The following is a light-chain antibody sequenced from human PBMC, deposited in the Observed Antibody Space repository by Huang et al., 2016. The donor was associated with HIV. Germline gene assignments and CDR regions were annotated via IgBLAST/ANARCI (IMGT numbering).Light chain of an antibody. Sequence: DIVLTQSPATLSLSPGERATLSCRASQSLSSYLAWYQQKPGQAPRLLIYDAANRGNGIPARFSSGGSGKDFTLTISSLGPEDFAVYYCQQRSNWPPWTFGQGTKVEIK. CDR3: QQRSNWPPWT. CDR2: DAA. V-gene: IGKV3-11*01. J-gene: IGKJ1*01. CDR1: QSLSSY.